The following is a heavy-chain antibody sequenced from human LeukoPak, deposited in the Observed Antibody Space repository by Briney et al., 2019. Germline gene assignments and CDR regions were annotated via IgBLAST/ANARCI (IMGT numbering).Heavy chain of an antibody. Sequence: SETLSLTCTVSGGSISNYYWSWSRQPPGKGLEWIGYIYYSGTTNYSPSLKSRVTISVDTSKNQFSLKLSSVTAADTAVYYCARGRFRFDYWGQGTLVTVSS. CDR1: GGSISNYY. V-gene: IGHV4-59*01. CDR3: ARGRFRFDY. CDR2: IYYSGTT. J-gene: IGHJ4*02. D-gene: IGHD3-10*01.